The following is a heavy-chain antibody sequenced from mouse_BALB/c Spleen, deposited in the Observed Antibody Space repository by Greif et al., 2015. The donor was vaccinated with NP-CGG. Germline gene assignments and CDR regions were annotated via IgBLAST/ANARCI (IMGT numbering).Heavy chain of an antibody. D-gene: IGHD2-4*01. CDR2: IDPENGNT. Sequence: EVHLVESGAELVRPGALVKLSCKASGFNIKDYYMHWVKQRPEQGLEWIGWIDPENGNTIYDPKFQGKASITADTSSNTAYLQLSSLTSEDTAVYYCARMITTDSWFAYWGQGTLVTVSA. CDR3: ARMITTDSWFAY. J-gene: IGHJ3*01. V-gene: IGHV14-1*02. CDR1: GFNIKDYY.